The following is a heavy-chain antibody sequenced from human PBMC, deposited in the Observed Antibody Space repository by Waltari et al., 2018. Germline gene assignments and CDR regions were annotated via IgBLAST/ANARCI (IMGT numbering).Heavy chain of an antibody. V-gene: IGHV1-2*02. CDR3: ARSDCSGGSCYWGGAWFDP. J-gene: IGHJ5*02. Sequence: QVQLVQSGAEVKKPGASVKVSCKASGYTFTGYYMHWVRQAPGQGLEWMGWINPNSGGTNYAQKFQGRVTMTRETSISTAYMELSRLRSDDTAVYYCARSDCSGGSCYWGGAWFDPWGQGTLVTVSS. D-gene: IGHD2-15*01. CDR2: INPNSGGT. CDR1: GYTFTGYY.